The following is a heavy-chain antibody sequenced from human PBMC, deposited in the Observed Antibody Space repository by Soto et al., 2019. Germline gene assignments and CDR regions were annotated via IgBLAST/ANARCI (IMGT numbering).Heavy chain of an antibody. J-gene: IGHJ6*03. V-gene: IGHV3-7*01. CDR1: GFTFSDFW. CDR3: ARVNKYYGDYYYMDV. Sequence: EVQLVESGGGLVQPGGSLRLSCAASGFTFSDFWMTWVRQAPGKGPEWLTNIKQDGSEKYSLDSVKGRFTISRDNAKNSLYLQMNSLGAEDTAVYYCARVNKYYGDYYYMDVWGKGTTVTVSS. D-gene: IGHD3-3*01. CDR2: IKQDGSEK.